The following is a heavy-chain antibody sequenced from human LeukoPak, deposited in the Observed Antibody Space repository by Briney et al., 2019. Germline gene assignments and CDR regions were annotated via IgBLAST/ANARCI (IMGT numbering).Heavy chain of an antibody. CDR2: IKSKTDGGTT. J-gene: IGHJ3*02. D-gene: IGHD3-9*01. CDR1: GFTFSNAR. Sequence: GGSLRLSCAASGFTFSNARMSWVRPAPGKGLEWVGRIKSKTDGGTTDYAAPVKGRFTISRDDSKNTLYLQMNSLKTEDTAVYYCTTEGILTAPGAFDIWGQGTMVTVSS. CDR3: TTEGILTAPGAFDI. V-gene: IGHV3-15*01.